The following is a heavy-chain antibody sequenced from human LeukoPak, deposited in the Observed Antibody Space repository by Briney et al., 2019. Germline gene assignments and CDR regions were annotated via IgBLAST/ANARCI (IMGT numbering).Heavy chain of an antibody. Sequence: GGSLRLSCAASGFTFSSYGMHWVRLAPGKGLEWVAVIWYDGSNKYYADSVKGRFTISRDNSKNTLYLQMNSLRAEDTAVYYCARDLGYCSGGSCPLGYWGQGTLVTVSS. V-gene: IGHV3-33*01. CDR1: GFTFSSYG. J-gene: IGHJ4*02. CDR3: ARDLGYCSGGSCPLGY. CDR2: IWYDGSNK. D-gene: IGHD2-15*01.